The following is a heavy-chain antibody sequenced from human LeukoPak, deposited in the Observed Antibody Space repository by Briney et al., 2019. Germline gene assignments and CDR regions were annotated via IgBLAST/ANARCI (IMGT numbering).Heavy chain of an antibody. V-gene: IGHV3-66*01. Sequence: GGSLRLSCAASGFTVSSNYMSWVRQAPGKGLEWVSVIYSGGSTYYADSVKGRFTISRDNSKNTLYLQMNSLRAEDTAVYYCARDGTRYSGYDQTPDDAFDIWGQGTMVTVSS. CDR1: GFTVSSNY. J-gene: IGHJ3*02. CDR3: ARDGTRYSGYDQTPDDAFDI. D-gene: IGHD5-12*01. CDR2: IYSGGST.